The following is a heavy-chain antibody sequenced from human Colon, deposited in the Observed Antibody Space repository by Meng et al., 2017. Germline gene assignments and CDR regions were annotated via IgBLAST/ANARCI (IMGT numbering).Heavy chain of an antibody. Sequence: SVNVSCKASGYTFTTYTLNWVRQAPGQGLEGMGWINTNTGNPTYAQAFSGRFVFSLDTSVSSASLQISSLKAEDTAVYYCARGGYYQSRGIYYGMDVWGQGTTVTVSS. CDR2: INTNTGNP. D-gene: IGHD3-22*01. V-gene: IGHV7-4-1*02. CDR3: ARGGYYQSRGIYYGMDV. CDR1: GYTFTTYT. J-gene: IGHJ6*02.